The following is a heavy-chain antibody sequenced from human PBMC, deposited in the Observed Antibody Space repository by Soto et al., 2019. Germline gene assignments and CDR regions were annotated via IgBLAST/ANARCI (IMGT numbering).Heavy chain of an antibody. CDR2: ISRRGDTT. D-gene: IGHD3-22*01. CDR1: GFTFTTYA. V-gene: IGHV3-23*01. J-gene: IGHJ3*02. Sequence: GSLRLSCAASGFTFTTYAMSWVRQAPGKGLEWVSVISRRGDTTYYADSVKGRFTISRDNSKNTLYLQMNSLRAEDRAVYYCARTQAGYDSSGYFSAFDIWGQGTMVTVSS. CDR3: ARTQAGYDSSGYFSAFDI.